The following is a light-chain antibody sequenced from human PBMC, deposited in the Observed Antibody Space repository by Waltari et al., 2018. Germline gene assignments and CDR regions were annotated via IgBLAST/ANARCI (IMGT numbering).Light chain of an antibody. V-gene: IGLV2-23*02. Sequence: QSALTQPASVSGSPGPSITLPCTGTSSDVGNYNRVSWYQQHPGKAPKLMIYAVSKRPSGVSDRFSGSKSGDMASLTISGLQPEDEAEYCCSSYAGSSKGVFGGGTKVTVL. CDR2: AVS. CDR3: SSYAGSSKGV. CDR1: SSDVGNYNR. J-gene: IGLJ2*01.